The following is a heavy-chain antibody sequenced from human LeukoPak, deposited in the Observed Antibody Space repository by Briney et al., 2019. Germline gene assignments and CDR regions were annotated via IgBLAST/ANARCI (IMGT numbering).Heavy chain of an antibody. CDR1: GGSISSSSFY. V-gene: IGHV4-39*01. D-gene: IGHD3-16*01. CDR2: VCYSGSI. J-gene: IGHJ4*02. Sequence: PSETLSLTCTVSGGSISSSSFYWGWIRQTPGKGLEWIGRVCYSGSIYYNPSLESRVTLSADTSKNRFSLRLSSVTAADTAVYYCVRQLPYDSIWGSYLYYFDYWGQGTLVTVSS. CDR3: VRQLPYDSIWGSYLYYFDY.